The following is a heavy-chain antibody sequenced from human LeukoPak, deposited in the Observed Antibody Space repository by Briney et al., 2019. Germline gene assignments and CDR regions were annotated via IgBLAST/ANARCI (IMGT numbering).Heavy chain of an antibody. CDR3: ARDNGDYVSVDY. CDR2: IYSGGST. D-gene: IGHD4-17*01. Sequence: GGSLRLSCAASGFTVSSNYMSWVRQAPGKGLEWVSVIYSGGSTYYADSVKGRFTISRDNAKSTLYLQMNGLRAEDTAVYYCARDNGDYVSVDYWGQGTLVTVSS. J-gene: IGHJ4*02. V-gene: IGHV3-53*01. CDR1: GFTVSSNY.